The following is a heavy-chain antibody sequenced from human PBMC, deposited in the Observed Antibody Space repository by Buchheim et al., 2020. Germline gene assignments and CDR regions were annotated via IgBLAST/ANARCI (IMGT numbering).Heavy chain of an antibody. CDR3: AKVQYDFWSGYYRGAFDI. V-gene: IGHV3-23*01. CDR1: GFTFSSYA. CDR2: ISGSGGST. Sequence: EVQLLESGGGLVQPGGSLRFSCAASGFTFSSYAMSWVRQAPGKGLEWVSAISGSGGSTYYADSVKGRFTISRDNSKNTLYLQMNSLRAEDTAVYYCAKVQYDFWSGYYRGAFDIWGQGT. D-gene: IGHD3-3*01. J-gene: IGHJ3*02.